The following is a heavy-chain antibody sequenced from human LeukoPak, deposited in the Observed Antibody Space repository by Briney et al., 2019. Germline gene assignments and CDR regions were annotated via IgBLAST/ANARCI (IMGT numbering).Heavy chain of an antibody. D-gene: IGHD3-10*01. CDR1: GDSVSSKSAA. J-gene: IGHJ3*02. CDR2: TYYRSTWYN. Sequence: SQTLSLTCAISGDSVSSKSAAWNWITQSPSRGLEWQGRTYYRSTWYNDYAVSVKSRITINPDTSKNQFSLQLDSVTPEDTAVYYCSRVHKAFDGARDAFDIWGQGTMVTVSS. V-gene: IGHV6-1*01. CDR3: SRVHKAFDGARDAFDI.